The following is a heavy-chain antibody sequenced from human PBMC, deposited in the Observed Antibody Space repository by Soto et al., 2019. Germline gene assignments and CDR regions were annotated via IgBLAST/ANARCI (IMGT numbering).Heavy chain of an antibody. D-gene: IGHD3-22*01. Sequence: SEALSLTCTVSGGSISSYYWSWIRQPPGKGLEWIGYIYYSGSTNYNPSLKSRVTISVDTSKNQFSLKLSSVTAADTAVYYCARGRGFYYDSSGYILQHWGQGTLVTVSS. V-gene: IGHV4-59*01. CDR2: IYYSGST. CDR3: ARGRGFYYDSSGYILQH. J-gene: IGHJ1*01. CDR1: GGSISSYY.